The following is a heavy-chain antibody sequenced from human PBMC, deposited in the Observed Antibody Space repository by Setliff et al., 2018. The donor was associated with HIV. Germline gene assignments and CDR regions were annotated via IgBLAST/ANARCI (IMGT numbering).Heavy chain of an antibody. CDR2: ISYDGSNK. Sequence: LSLTCTVSGFTFSSYAMHWVRQAPGKGLEWVAVISYDGSNKYYADSVKGRFTISRDNSKNTLYLQMNSLRAEDTAVYYCAREDIARGIGDYWGQGTLVTVSS. D-gene: IGHD2-21*01. V-gene: IGHV3-30*04. CDR3: AREDIARGIGDY. CDR1: GFTFSSYA. J-gene: IGHJ4*02.